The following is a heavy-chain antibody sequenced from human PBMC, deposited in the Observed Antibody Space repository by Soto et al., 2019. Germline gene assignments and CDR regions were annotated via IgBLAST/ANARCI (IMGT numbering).Heavy chain of an antibody. CDR3: ARARDPFLQWLPFDY. CDR2: IIPIFGTA. CDR1: GGTLSSYA. J-gene: IGHJ4*02. V-gene: IGHV1-69*12. D-gene: IGHD3-3*02. Sequence: QVQLVQSGAEVKKPGSSVKVSCKASGGTLSSYAISWVRQAPGQGLEWMGGIIPIFGTANYAQNFQGRVTITADESTSTAYMELSSLRSEDTAVYYCARARDPFLQWLPFDYWGQGTLVTVSS.